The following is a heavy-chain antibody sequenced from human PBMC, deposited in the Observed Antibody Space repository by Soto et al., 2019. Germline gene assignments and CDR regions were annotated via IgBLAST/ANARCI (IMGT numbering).Heavy chain of an antibody. D-gene: IGHD2-15*01. Sequence: SETLSLTCTVSGGSISSSSYYWGWIRQPPGKGLEWIGSIYYSGSTYYNPSLKRRVTISLDTSKNQFSLKLSSVTAADTAVYYCARVDPMDVIVVVVAATGAFDYWGQGTLVTVSS. CDR1: GGSISSSSYY. J-gene: IGHJ4*02. CDR3: ARVDPMDVIVVVVAATGAFDY. CDR2: IYYSGST. V-gene: IGHV4-39*07.